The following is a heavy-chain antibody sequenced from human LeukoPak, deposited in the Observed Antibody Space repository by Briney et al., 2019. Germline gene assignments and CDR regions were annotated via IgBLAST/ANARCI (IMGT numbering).Heavy chain of an antibody. Sequence: SETLSLTCTVSGGSISGYYWSWIRQPPGKGLEWIGYIYYSGSTKYNPSFKSRVTMSVDTSRNQFSLKLSSVTAADTAVYYCARGGLENGYHSNDGFDIWGQGTMVTVSS. CDR2: IYYSGST. V-gene: IGHV4-59*01. J-gene: IGHJ3*02. CDR3: ARGGLENGYHSNDGFDI. D-gene: IGHD3-22*01. CDR1: GGSISGYY.